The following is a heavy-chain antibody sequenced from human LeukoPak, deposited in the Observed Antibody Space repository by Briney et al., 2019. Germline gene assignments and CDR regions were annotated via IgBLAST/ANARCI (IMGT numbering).Heavy chain of an antibody. D-gene: IGHD2-2*01. Sequence: PSETLSLTCSVSGGSISSYYWSWIRQPPGNRLEWIGDIHHSGSTHYNPSLKSRVTISMDTSKNQFSLKLSSVTAADTAVYYCARETSWLGGDAFDIWGPGTMVSVSS. CDR2: IHHSGST. V-gene: IGHV4-59*01. CDR3: ARETSWLGGDAFDI. CDR1: GGSISSYY. J-gene: IGHJ3*02.